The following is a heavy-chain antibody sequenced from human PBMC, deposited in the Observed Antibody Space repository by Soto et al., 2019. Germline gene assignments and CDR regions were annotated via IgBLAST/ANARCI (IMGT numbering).Heavy chain of an antibody. D-gene: IGHD6-6*01. J-gene: IGHJ6*01. V-gene: IGHV4-39*01. Sequence: SETVSLTCTVSGGSISSSSYYWGWIRQPPGKGLEWIGSIYYSGSTYYNPSLKSRVTIPVDTSKIQFSLKLSSVTAADTAVYYCASPQYSSSLEVGGGMEVWGQGTTV. CDR1: GGSISSSSYY. CDR3: ASPQYSSSLEVGGGMEV. CDR2: IYYSGST.